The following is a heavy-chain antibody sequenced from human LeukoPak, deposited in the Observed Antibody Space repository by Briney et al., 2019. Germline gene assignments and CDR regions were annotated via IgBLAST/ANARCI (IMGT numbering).Heavy chain of an antibody. Sequence: SVKVSCKASGGTFSRYAISWVRQAPGQGLEWMGRIIPIFGTANYAQKFQGRVTITTDESTSTAYMELSSLRSEDTAVYCCARSSLFGVVTGYFDYWGQGTLVTVSS. J-gene: IGHJ4*02. CDR2: IIPIFGTA. CDR3: ARSSLFGVVTGYFDY. CDR1: GGTFSRYA. D-gene: IGHD3-3*01. V-gene: IGHV1-69*05.